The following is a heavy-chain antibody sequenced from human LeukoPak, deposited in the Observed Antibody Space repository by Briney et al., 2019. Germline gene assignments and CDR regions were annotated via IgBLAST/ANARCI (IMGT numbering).Heavy chain of an antibody. J-gene: IGHJ3*02. V-gene: IGHV1-69*13. CDR2: IIPIFGTA. Sequence: SVKVSCKAPGGTFSSYAISWVRQAPGQGLEWMGGIIPIFGTANYAQKFQGRVTITADESTSTAYMELSSLRSDDTAVYYCARDFGYSSGWWDAFDIWGQGTMVTVSS. D-gene: IGHD6-19*01. CDR1: GGTFSSYA. CDR3: ARDFGYSSGWWDAFDI.